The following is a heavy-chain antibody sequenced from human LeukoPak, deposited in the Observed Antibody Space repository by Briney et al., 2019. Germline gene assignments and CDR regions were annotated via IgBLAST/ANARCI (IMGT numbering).Heavy chain of an antibody. CDR1: GYTFTSYA. Sequence: ASVKVSCKASGYTFTSYAMHWVRQAPGQRLEWMGWINAGNGNTKYSQKFQGRVTITRDTSASTAYMELSSLRSEDTAVYYCARGIRYSSSWYDFDYWGQGTLVTVSS. CDR3: ARGIRYSSSWYDFDY. CDR2: INAGNGNT. D-gene: IGHD6-13*01. J-gene: IGHJ4*02. V-gene: IGHV1-3*01.